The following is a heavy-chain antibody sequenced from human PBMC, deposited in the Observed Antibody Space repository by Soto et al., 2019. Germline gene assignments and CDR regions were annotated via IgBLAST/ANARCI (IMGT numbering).Heavy chain of an antibody. J-gene: IGHJ6*03. CDR3: ARGSDSSGWYYYYYYYYMDV. CDR1: GYTFTGYY. V-gene: IGHV1-2*04. Sequence: GASVKVSCKASGYTFTGYYMHWVRQAPGQGLEWMGWINPNSGGTNYAQKFQGWVTMTRDTSISTAYMELSRLRSDDTAVYYCARGSDSSGWYYYYYYYYMDVWGKGTTVTVSS. D-gene: IGHD6-19*01. CDR2: INPNSGGT.